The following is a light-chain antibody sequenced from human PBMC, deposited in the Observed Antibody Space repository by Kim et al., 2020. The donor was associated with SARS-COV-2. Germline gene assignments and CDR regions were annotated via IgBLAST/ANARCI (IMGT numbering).Light chain of an antibody. V-gene: IGLV2-14*02. J-gene: IGLJ2*01. Sequence: QSITTSCSASSSDIVTYDLVSWYQHHPGKAPKLIIYDVTKRPSGIPNRFSGSKSGNTASLTISGLQAEDEAFYHCSSYTSSATAVVFGGGTQLTVL. CDR1: SSDIVTYDL. CDR2: DVT. CDR3: SSYTSSATAVV.